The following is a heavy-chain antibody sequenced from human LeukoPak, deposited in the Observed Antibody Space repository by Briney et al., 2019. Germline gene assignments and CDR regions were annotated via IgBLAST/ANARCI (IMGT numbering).Heavy chain of an antibody. CDR2: FCSSGSNI. D-gene: IGHD3-22*01. CDR3: TRDEGNVYDTTLQA. CDR1: GFTLSDYY. V-gene: IGHV3-11*01. J-gene: IGHJ4*03. Sequence: GGSLRLLCAVCGFTLSDYYMTWLREARGEGREGVSYFCSSGSNIFYTDCVNGRFTISMDNAQNSLYRQTNSLRAQDTAAYYCTRDEGNVYDTTLQAWGHGAPGTVSS.